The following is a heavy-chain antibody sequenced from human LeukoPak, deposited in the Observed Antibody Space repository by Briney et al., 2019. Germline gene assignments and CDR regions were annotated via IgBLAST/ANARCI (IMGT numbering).Heavy chain of an antibody. D-gene: IGHD3-22*01. Sequence: SETLSLTCAVYGGSFSGYYWSWIRQPPGKGLEWVGEINHSGSTNYNPSLKSRVTISVDTSKNQFSLKLSSVTAADTAVYYCARGRNYYDSSGYCLDYWGQGTLVTVSS. CDR2: INHSGST. CDR3: ARGRNYYDSSGYCLDY. CDR1: GGSFSGYY. V-gene: IGHV4-34*01. J-gene: IGHJ4*02.